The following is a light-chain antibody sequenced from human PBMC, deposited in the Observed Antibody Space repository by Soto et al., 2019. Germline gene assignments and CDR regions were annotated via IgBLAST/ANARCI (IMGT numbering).Light chain of an antibody. CDR3: QQYNNWPRT. J-gene: IGKJ1*01. CDR2: GAS. Sequence: EIVLMQSPGTLSLSPGERATLSCSASQTLRRTYIAWYQQKPGQAPRVLIYGASKRATGIPDRFSGSGSGTEFTLTISSLQSEDFAVYYCQQYNNWPRTFGQGTKVDIK. V-gene: IGKV3D-15*01. CDR1: QTLRRT.